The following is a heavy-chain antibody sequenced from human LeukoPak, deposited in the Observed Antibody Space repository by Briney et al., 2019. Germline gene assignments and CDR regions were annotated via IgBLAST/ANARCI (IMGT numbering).Heavy chain of an antibody. J-gene: IGHJ4*02. Sequence: GGSLRLSCAASGFTFSSYGMHWVRQAPGKGLEWVAFIRYDGSNKYYADSVKGRFTISRDNSKNTLYLQMNSLRAVDTAVYYCAKLAGTFPAIMSVAYFDYWGQGTLVTVSS. CDR1: GFTFSSYG. CDR2: IRYDGSNK. V-gene: IGHV3-30*02. CDR3: AKLAGTFPAIMSVAYFDY. D-gene: IGHD1-1*01.